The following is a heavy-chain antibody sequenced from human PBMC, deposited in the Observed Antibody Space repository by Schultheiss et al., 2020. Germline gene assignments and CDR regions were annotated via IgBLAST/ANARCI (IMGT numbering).Heavy chain of an antibody. D-gene: IGHD3-10*01. J-gene: IGHJ4*02. V-gene: IGHV3-30*03. CDR3: ARVGRITMVRGVISYFDY. CDR2: ISYDGSNK. CDR1: GFTFSSYV. Sequence: GGSLRLSCAASGFTFSSYVIHWVRQAPGKGLEWVAVISYDGSNKYYADSVKGRFTISRDNSKNTLYLQMNSLRAEDTAVYYCARVGRITMVRGVISYFDYWGQGTLVTVSS.